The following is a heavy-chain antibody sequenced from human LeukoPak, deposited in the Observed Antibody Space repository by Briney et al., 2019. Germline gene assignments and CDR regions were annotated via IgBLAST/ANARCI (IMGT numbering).Heavy chain of an antibody. D-gene: IGHD3-22*01. CDR1: GGSFSGYY. CDR2: INHSGST. V-gene: IGHV4-34*01. Sequence: SETLSLTCAVYGGSFSGYYWSWIRQPPGKGLEWIGEINHSGSTNYNPSLKSRVTISVDTSKNQFSLKLSSVTAADTAVYYCAREHGLFGSGYPAHYYMDVWGKGTTVTVSS. J-gene: IGHJ6*03. CDR3: AREHGLFGSGYPAHYYMDV.